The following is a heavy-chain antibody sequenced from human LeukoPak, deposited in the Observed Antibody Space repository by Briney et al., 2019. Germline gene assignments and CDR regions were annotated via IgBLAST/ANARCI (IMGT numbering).Heavy chain of an antibody. J-gene: IGHJ4*02. Sequence: GGSLRLSCAASGFTFSNYAMYWVRQAPGKGLEWVSAISATDANTYYADSVKGRFTISRDNSKNTLYLQMNSLRAEDTAVYYCAIREPIGYWGQETLVTVSS. CDR3: AIREPIGY. V-gene: IGHV3-23*01. CDR2: ISATDANT. D-gene: IGHD1-14*01. CDR1: GFTFSNYA.